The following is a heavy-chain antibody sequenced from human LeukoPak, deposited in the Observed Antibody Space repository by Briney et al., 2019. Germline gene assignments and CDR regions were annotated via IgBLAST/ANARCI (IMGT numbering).Heavy chain of an antibody. CDR3: ARTRGYSGYGGFDY. Sequence: ASEKVSCKASGGTFSSYAISWVRQAPGQGLEWMGRIIPILGIANYAQKFQGRVTITADKSTSTAYMELSSLRSEDTAVYYCARTRGYSGYGGFDYWGQGTLVTVSS. V-gene: IGHV1-69*04. J-gene: IGHJ4*02. D-gene: IGHD5-12*01. CDR1: GGTFSSYA. CDR2: IIPILGIA.